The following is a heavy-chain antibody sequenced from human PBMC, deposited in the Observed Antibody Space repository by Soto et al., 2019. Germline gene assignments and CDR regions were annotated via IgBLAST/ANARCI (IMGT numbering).Heavy chain of an antibody. CDR1: GGSISSYY. V-gene: IGHV4-59*08. D-gene: IGHD2-2*01. CDR2: IYYSGST. Sequence: QVQLQESGPGLVKPSETLSLTCTVSGGSISSYYWSWIRQPPGKGLEWIGYIYYSGSTNYNPSRTSRVTISVDTSKNQFSLKLSSVTAADTAVYYCARHISSGYCSSTSCYAEHAFDIWGQGTMVTVSS. J-gene: IGHJ3*02. CDR3: ARHISSGYCSSTSCYAEHAFDI.